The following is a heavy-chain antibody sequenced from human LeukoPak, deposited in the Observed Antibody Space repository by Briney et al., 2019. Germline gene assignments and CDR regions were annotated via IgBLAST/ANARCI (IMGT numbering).Heavy chain of an antibody. CDR1: GFTFSSYA. CDR2: ISGSGGST. D-gene: IGHD6-19*01. Sequence: GGSLRLSCAASGFTFSSYAMSWVRQAPGKGLECVSAISGSGGSTYYADSVKGRFTISRDNSKNTLYLQMNSLRAEDTAVYYCAKEPTGRIAVAGSGGLDWGQGTLVTVSS. J-gene: IGHJ4*02. V-gene: IGHV3-23*01. CDR3: AKEPTGRIAVAGSGGLD.